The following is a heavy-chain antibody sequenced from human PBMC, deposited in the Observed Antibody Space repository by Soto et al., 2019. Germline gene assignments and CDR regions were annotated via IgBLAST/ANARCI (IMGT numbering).Heavy chain of an antibody. J-gene: IGHJ5*02. CDR1: VYSISSGYY. CDR2: IYHSGST. CDR3: ARGLVGAIATTWFDP. V-gene: IGHV4-38-2*01. D-gene: IGHD1-26*01. Sequence: SETLSLTCAFSVYSISSGYYWGWIRQPPGKGLEWIGSIYHSGSTYYNPSLKSRVTISVDTSKNQFSLKLSSVTAADTAVYYCARGLVGAIATTWFDPWGQGTLVTVSS.